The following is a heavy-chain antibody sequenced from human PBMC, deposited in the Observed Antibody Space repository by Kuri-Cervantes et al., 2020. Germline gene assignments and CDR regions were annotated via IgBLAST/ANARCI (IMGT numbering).Heavy chain of an antibody. CDR3: ARWSGTYYDY. CDR1: GFTFSSYW. V-gene: IGHV3-53*01. J-gene: IGHJ4*02. Sequence: GGSLRLSCAASGFTFSSYWMSWVRQAPGEGLEWVLMIYSDGSTYYTDSVKGRFTISRDNSKNTLFLQMNSLRAEDTAVYYCARWSGTYYDYWGQGTLVTVSS. CDR2: IYSDGST. D-gene: IGHD3-3*01.